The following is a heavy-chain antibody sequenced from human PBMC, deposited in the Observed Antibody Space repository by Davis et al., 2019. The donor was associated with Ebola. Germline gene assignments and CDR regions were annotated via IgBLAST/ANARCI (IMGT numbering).Heavy chain of an antibody. J-gene: IGHJ4*02. CDR2: IDWDGDK. V-gene: IGHV2-70*04. CDR3: ALTTGYTRGWGD. CDR1: GFSLSTREMR. Sequence: SGPTLVKPTQTLTLTCTFSGFSLSTREMRVSWIRQPPGKALEWLARIDWDGDKFYSTSLKTRLSISEDTSKNQVVLTMTNMDPVDTATYYCALTTGYTRGWGDWGQGTLVTVSS. D-gene: IGHD5-12*01.